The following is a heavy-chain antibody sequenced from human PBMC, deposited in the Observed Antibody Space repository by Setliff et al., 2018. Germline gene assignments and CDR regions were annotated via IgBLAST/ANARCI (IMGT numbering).Heavy chain of an antibody. V-gene: IGHV3-7*01. D-gene: IGHD3-10*01. J-gene: IGHJ4*02. CDR2: IHQDGSER. CDR3: VRDWASGDDH. CDR1: GFTFGSYW. Sequence: PGGSLRLSCVASGFTFGSYWMTWVRQAPEKGMEWVANIHQDGSERHYVDSVKGRFTISRDNAKNSLFLQMNILEVEDTAVYYCVRDWASGDDHWGRGTLVTVSS.